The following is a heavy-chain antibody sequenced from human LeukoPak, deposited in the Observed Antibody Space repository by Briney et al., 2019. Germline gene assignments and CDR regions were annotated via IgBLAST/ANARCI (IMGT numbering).Heavy chain of an antibody. CDR2: IYYSGST. Sequence: PSETLSLTCTVSGGSISSYYWSWIRQPPGKGLEWIGYIYYSGSTNYNPSLKSRVTISVDTSKNQFSLTLSSVTAADTGVYYCAREKRPAAFDYWGQGTLVTVSS. CDR3: AREKRPAAFDY. D-gene: IGHD2-15*01. V-gene: IGHV4-59*01. J-gene: IGHJ4*02. CDR1: GGSISSYY.